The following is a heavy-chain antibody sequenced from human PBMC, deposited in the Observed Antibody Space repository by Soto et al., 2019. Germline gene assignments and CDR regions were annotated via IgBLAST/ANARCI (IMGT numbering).Heavy chain of an antibody. CDR1: GGSISRGGYY. J-gene: IGHJ4*02. CDR2: IYYSGIT. D-gene: IGHD1-26*01. CDR3: ARGRVGATTDYFDY. Sequence: PSETLSLTCSVSGGSISRGGYYWSWIRQHPGRGLEWIGYIYYSGITYYNPSLKSRVTISVDTSKNQFSLKLSAVTAADTAVYYCARGRVGATTDYFDYWGQGTLVTVSS. V-gene: IGHV4-31*03.